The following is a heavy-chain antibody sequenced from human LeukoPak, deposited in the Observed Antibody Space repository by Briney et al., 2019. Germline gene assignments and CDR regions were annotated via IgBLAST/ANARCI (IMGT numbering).Heavy chain of an antibody. CDR3: AKEAGYELPKFYYYYLDV. D-gene: IGHD2-15*01. CDR1: GFAFSSYG. Sequence: GGSLRLSCAASGFAFSSYGMYWVRQAPGKGLEWVALIRYDGSNKYYTDSVKGRFTMSRDNSKRMLYLQMNSLRAEDTAVYYCAKEAGYELPKFYYYYLDVWGKGTTVTVSS. J-gene: IGHJ6*03. CDR2: IRYDGSNK. V-gene: IGHV3-30*02.